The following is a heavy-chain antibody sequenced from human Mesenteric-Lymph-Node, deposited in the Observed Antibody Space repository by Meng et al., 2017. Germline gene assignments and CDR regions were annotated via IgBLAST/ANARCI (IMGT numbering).Heavy chain of an antibody. D-gene: IGHD6-19*01. J-gene: IGHJ1*01. Sequence: GESLKISCAASGFTFSRYPMHWVRQAPGKGLEWVAVISYVGSHKYYADSVKGRFTISRDNSKNTMYLQMNSLRAEDTAVYYCARGVAVAYTYFQHWGQGTLVTVSS. CDR1: GFTFSRYP. CDR3: ARGVAVAYTYFQH. V-gene: IGHV3-30*04. CDR2: ISYVGSHK.